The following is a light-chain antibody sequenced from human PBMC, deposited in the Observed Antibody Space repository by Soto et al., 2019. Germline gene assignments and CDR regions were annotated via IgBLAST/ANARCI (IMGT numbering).Light chain of an antibody. CDR1: QSVSSN. J-gene: IGKJ1*01. V-gene: IGKV3-15*01. CDR2: GAS. CDR3: KQYNDWPRT. Sequence: EIVMPQSPATLSVSPGESAPLSCRASQSVSSNLAWYQQKPGQAHRLLIYGASTRATGIPVRFSGSGSGTEFTLTITSLQSEDFAVYYCKQYNDWPRTVGKGTKVDIK.